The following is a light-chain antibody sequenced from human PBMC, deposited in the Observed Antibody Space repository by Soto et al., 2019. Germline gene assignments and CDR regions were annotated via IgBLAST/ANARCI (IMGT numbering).Light chain of an antibody. Sequence: QSALTQPASVSGSPGQSITISCTGTSSDVGGYNYVSWYQQHPGKAPKLMIYDVSNRPSGVSNRFSGSKSGNTASLTISGRQAEDEADYYCISYTSSSTLYVFGTGTKVTVL. CDR1: SSDVGGYNY. V-gene: IGLV2-14*01. CDR3: ISYTSSSTLYV. J-gene: IGLJ1*01. CDR2: DVS.